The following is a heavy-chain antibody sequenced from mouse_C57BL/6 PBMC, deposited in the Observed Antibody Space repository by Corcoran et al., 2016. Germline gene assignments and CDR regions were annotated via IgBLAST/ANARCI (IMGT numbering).Heavy chain of an antibody. J-gene: IGHJ2*01. Sequence: QVTLKESGPGILQSSQTLSLTCSFSGFSLSTSGMGVSWIRQPSGKGLEWLAHIYWDDDKRYNPSLKSRLTISKDTSRNQVFLKITSVDTADTSTYDCARSYYYGKGECYFDYWGQGTTLTVSS. D-gene: IGHD1-1*01. CDR1: GFSLSTSGMG. V-gene: IGHV8-12*01. CDR3: ARSYYYGKGECYFDY. CDR2: IYWDDDK.